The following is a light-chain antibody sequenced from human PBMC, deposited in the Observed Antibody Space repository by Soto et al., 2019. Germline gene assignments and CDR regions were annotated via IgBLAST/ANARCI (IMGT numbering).Light chain of an antibody. J-gene: IGKJ4*01. V-gene: IGKV3-20*01. CDR3: QQYGSSPVT. CDR2: GAS. CDR1: QSVASTH. Sequence: ENVLTQSPGTLSLSPGERATLSCRASQSVASTHLAWYQQKTGQAPRLLIYGASSRATGITDRFSGSGSGTDFTLTIDRLEPEDLAVYYCQQYGSSPVTFGGGAKVEI.